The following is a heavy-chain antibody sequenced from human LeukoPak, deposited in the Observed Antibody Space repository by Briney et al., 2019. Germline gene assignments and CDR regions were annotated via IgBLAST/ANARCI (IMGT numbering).Heavy chain of an antibody. V-gene: IGHV3-23*01. CDR3: AKAIPVYCSGGSCFTPNAFDI. CDR2: ISGSGGST. CDR1: GFTFSSYA. J-gene: IGHJ3*02. D-gene: IGHD2-15*01. Sequence: GGSLRLSCAASGFTFSSYAMSWVRQAPGKGLEWVSAISGSGGSTYYADSVKGRFTISRDNAKNSLYLQMNSLRAEDTALYYCAKAIPVYCSGGSCFTPNAFDIWGQGTMVTVSS.